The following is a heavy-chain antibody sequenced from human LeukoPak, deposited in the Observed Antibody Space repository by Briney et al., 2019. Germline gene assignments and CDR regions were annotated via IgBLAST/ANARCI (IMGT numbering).Heavy chain of an antibody. D-gene: IGHD2-15*01. Sequence: PGGSLRLSCAASEFTFSSYGMHWVRQAPGKGLEWVAVISYDGSNKYYADSVKGRFTISRDNSKNTLYLQMNSLRAEDTAVYYCAKEIFSPRHGMDVWGKGTTVTVSS. CDR1: EFTFSSYG. J-gene: IGHJ6*04. V-gene: IGHV3-30*18. CDR3: AKEIFSPRHGMDV. CDR2: ISYDGSNK.